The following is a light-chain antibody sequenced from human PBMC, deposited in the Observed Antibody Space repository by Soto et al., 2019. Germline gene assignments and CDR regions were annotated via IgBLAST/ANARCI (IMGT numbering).Light chain of an antibody. Sequence: ETVMTQSLGALSLSPGERATLSCRASQSVSNNYLAWYQQKPGQAPRLLIYGASNRATGIPDRFSGSGSGTEFTLTISSLQPDDFATYYCQQYNSYSTFGQGTKVDIK. CDR1: QSVSNNY. V-gene: IGKV3-20*01. J-gene: IGKJ1*01. CDR3: QQYNSYST. CDR2: GAS.